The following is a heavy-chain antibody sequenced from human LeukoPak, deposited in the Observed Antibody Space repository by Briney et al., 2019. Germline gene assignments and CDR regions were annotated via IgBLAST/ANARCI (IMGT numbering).Heavy chain of an antibody. V-gene: IGHV3-48*02. CDR2: ISSSSSTI. CDR3: ARDSDGSGLYDY. D-gene: IGHD3-10*01. J-gene: IGHJ4*02. Sequence: PGGSLRLSCAASGFAFSSYTMNWVRQAPGKGLEWVSYISSSSSTIYYADSVRGRFTISRDNAKNSLYLQMNSLRDEDTAVYYCARDSDGSGLYDYWGQGTLVTVSS. CDR1: GFAFSSYT.